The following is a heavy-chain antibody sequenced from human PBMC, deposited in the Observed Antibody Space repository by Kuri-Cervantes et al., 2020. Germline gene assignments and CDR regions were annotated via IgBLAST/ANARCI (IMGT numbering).Heavy chain of an antibody. CDR1: GFTFSRSG. D-gene: IGHD4-17*01. CDR3: AKTGGSTVTTRYLDV. CDR2: VRFDGITK. J-gene: IGHJ6*03. V-gene: IGHV3-30*02. Sequence: GGSLRLSCAASGFTFSRSGMYWVRQAPGKGLEWVSFVRFDGITKFYADSVKGRFTIIRDNSKNTLYLQMNSLRAGDTAVYYCAKTGGSTVTTRYLDVWGKGTTVTVSS.